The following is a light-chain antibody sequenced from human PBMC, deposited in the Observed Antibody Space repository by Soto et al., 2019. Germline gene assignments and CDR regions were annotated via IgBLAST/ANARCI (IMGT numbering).Light chain of an antibody. V-gene: IGKV3D-15*01. CDR2: DIF. CDR3: QQYNNWPGIT. CDR1: QSVSPF. Sequence: VLTQSPATLNLSQGERAALSCRASQSVSPFLAWYQQKPGQAPRLVIYDIFTRATGVPTRISGSGSGTEFTLTISSLQSEDFAVYYCQQYNNWPGITFGQGTRLEIK. J-gene: IGKJ5*01.